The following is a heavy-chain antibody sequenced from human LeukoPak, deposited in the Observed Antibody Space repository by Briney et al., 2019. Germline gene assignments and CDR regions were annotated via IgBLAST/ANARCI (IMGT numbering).Heavy chain of an antibody. D-gene: IGHD1-20*01. CDR1: GYSFTSCW. Sequence: GESLKISCKGSGYSFTSCWIGWVRQMPGKGLEWMGIIYPGDSDTRYSPSFQGQVTISADKSISTAYLQWSSLKASDTAMYYCARRLVDPITGTYSFDYWGQGTLVTVSS. CDR3: ARRLVDPITGTYSFDY. CDR2: IYPGDSDT. J-gene: IGHJ4*02. V-gene: IGHV5-51*01.